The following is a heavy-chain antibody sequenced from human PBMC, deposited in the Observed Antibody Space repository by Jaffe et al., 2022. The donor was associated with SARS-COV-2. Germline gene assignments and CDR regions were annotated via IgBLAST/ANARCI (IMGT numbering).Heavy chain of an antibody. CDR1: GFTVSSNY. J-gene: IGHJ3*02. V-gene: IGHV3-66*02. D-gene: IGHD3-10*01. CDR3: ASQWGPITQEAFDI. CDR2: IYSGGST. Sequence: EVQLVESGGGLVQPGGSLRLSCAASGFTVSSNYMSWVRQAPGKGLEWVSVIYSGGSTYYADSVKGRFTISRDNSKNTLYLQMNSLRAEDTAVYYCASQWGPITQEAFDIWGQGTMVTVSS.